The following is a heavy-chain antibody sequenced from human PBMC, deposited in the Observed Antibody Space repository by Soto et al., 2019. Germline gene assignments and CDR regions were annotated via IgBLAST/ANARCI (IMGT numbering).Heavy chain of an antibody. D-gene: IGHD6-13*01. CDR3: AKASRQLVRGAFDI. CDR1: GFTVSSYA. CDR2: ISGSGDTT. Sequence: GGSLRFSCAASGFTVSSYAMSWVRQAPGKGLEWVSAISGSGDTTYYADSVKGRFTISRDNSKNTLYLQMNSLRAEDTAVYYCAKASRQLVRGAFDIWGQGTMVTVSS. J-gene: IGHJ3*02. V-gene: IGHV3-23*01.